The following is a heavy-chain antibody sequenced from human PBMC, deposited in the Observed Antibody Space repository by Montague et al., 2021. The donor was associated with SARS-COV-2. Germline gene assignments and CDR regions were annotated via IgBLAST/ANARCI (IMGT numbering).Heavy chain of an antibody. J-gene: IGHJ6*03. V-gene: IGHV4-59*01. CDR3: AGTYYDFWSGFIHYYYMDV. D-gene: IGHD3-3*01. CDR2: IYYSGST. Sequence: SETLSLTCTVSGGSISSYYWSWIRQPPGKGLEWIGYIYYSGSTNYYPSLKSRVTISVDTSKNQFSLKLSSVTAADTAVYYCAGTYYDFWSGFIHYYYMDVWGKGTTVTVSS. CDR1: GGSISSYY.